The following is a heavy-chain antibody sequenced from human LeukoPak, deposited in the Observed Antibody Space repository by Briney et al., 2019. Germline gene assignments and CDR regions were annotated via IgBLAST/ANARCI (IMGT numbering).Heavy chain of an antibody. V-gene: IGHV5-10-1*01. J-gene: IGHJ4*02. CDR3: ARLVGGTVDY. CDR1: GYNFTNYW. Sequence: GESPKISCKGSGYNFTNYWISWVRQMSGKGLEWMGRIDPSDSYTNYSPSFQGHVTISADNSISTAYLQCSSLKASDTAMYYCARLVGGTVDYWGQGTLVTVSS. D-gene: IGHD1-26*01. CDR2: IDPSDSYT.